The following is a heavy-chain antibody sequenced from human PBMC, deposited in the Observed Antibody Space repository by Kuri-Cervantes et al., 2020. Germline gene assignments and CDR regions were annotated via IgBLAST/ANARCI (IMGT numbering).Heavy chain of an antibody. J-gene: IGHJ4*02. Sequence: GGSLRLSCVASGFTFSSYSMNWVRQAPGEGLEWVSAISGSGGSTYYADSVKGRFTISRDNSKNTLYLQMNSLRAEDTAIYYCAKEPSAGGTPYFDSWGQGTLVTVSS. CDR2: ISGSGGST. V-gene: IGHV3-23*01. CDR1: GFTFSSYS. CDR3: AKEPSAGGTPYFDS. D-gene: IGHD6-13*01.